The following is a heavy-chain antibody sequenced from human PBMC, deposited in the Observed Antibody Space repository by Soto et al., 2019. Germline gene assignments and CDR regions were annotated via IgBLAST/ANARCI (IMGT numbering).Heavy chain of an antibody. CDR2: IYYSGST. CDR3: ARLRSWFGEFKIFDY. Sequence: SETLSLTCTVSGGSISGSSYYWGWIRQPPGKGLEWIGNIYYSGSTYYNPSLKSRVTISVDKSKNQFSLKLSSVTAADTAVYYCARLRSWFGEFKIFDYWGQGTLVTVSS. CDR1: GGSISGSSYY. V-gene: IGHV4-39*07. J-gene: IGHJ4*02. D-gene: IGHD3-10*01.